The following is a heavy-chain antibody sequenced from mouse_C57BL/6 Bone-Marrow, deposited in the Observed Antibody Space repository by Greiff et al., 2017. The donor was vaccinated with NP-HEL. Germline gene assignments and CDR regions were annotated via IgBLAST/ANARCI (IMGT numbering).Heavy chain of an antibody. Sequence: QVQLQQPGAELVRPGTSVKLSCKASGYTFTSYWMHWVKQRPGQGLEWIGVIDPSDSYTNYNQKFKGKATLTVDTSSSTAYMQLSSLTSEDSAVYYCAKERDGYWWYFDYWGQGTTITVTS. J-gene: IGHJ2*01. D-gene: IGHD2-3*01. CDR3: AKERDGYWWYFDY. CDR2: IDPSDSYT. V-gene: IGHV1-59*01. CDR1: GYTFTSYW.